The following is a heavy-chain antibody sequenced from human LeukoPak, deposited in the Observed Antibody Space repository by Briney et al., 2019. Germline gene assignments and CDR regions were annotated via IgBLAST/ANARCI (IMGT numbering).Heavy chain of an antibody. CDR1: GYTFTSYG. D-gene: IGHD2-2*02. CDR3: ARVEPRYCSSTSCYISY. Sequence: ASVKVSCKASGYTFTSYGISWVRPAPGQALEWMGWICAYNGNTNYAQKLQGRVTMTTDTSTSTAYMELRSLRSDDTAVYYCARVEPRYCSSTSCYISYWGQGTLVTVSS. CDR2: ICAYNGNT. V-gene: IGHV1-18*01. J-gene: IGHJ4*02.